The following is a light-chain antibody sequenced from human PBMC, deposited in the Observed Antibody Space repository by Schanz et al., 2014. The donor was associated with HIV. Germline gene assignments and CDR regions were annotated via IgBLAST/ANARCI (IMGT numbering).Light chain of an antibody. CDR1: ALNLGHNF. V-gene: IGLV1-51*01. CDR2: ADY. CDR3: ATWDATVSAVL. J-gene: IGLJ2*01. Sequence: QSLLTQPPSVSAAPGQRVTISCSGGALNLGHNFVSWYQQFPGTAPKLLIFADYQRPSEIPDRFSASRTGTSATLAIIGLQSGDEAEYYCATWDATVSAVLFGGGTQLTVL.